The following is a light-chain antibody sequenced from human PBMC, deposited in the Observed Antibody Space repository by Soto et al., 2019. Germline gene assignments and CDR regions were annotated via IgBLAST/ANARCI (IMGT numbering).Light chain of an antibody. CDR1: SSDVGAYNY. CDR2: EVT. Sequence: QSVLTQPASVSGSPGQSITISCTGTSSDVGAYNYVSWYQQHSGKAPKLIIYEVTNRPSGVSNRFSASKSGNTASLTIFGVQAEDEADYYCSSYTSSSSWVFGGGTKLTVL. J-gene: IGLJ3*02. CDR3: SSYTSSSSWV. V-gene: IGLV2-14*01.